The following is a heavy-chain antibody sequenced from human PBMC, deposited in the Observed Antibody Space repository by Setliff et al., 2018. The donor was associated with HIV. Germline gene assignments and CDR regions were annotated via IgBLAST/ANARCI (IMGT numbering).Heavy chain of an antibody. J-gene: IGHJ3*02. CDR2: ISDSGKTI. D-gene: IGHD3-22*01. Sequence: GGSLRLSCAASGFTFGDYYMTWIRQAPGKGLEWVSYISDSGKTISYADSVKGRFTISRDNAKNSLFLQMNSLRAEDTAVYYCARDRSSGYYYPDAFDIWGQGTMVTVSS. V-gene: IGHV3-11*01. CDR1: GFTFGDYY. CDR3: ARDRSSGYYYPDAFDI.